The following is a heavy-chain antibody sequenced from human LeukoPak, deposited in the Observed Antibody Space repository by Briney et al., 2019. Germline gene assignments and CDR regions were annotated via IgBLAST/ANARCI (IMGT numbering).Heavy chain of an antibody. CDR2: INHSGST. D-gene: IGHD5-18*01. J-gene: IGHJ4*02. CDR1: GGSFSGYY. Sequence: SETLSLTCAVYGGSFSGYYWSWIRQPPGKGLEWIGEINHSGSTNYNPSLKSRVTISVDTSKNQFSLKLSSVTAADTAVYYCASLTAIGEYFDYWGQGTLVTVSS. CDR3: ASLTAIGEYFDY. V-gene: IGHV4-34*01.